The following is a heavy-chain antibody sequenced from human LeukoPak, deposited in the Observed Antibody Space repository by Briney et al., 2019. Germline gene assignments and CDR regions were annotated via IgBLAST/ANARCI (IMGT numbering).Heavy chain of an antibody. Sequence: SETLSLTCTVSSGSINNYYWSWIRQTPGKGLEWIGYILSSGSTNYNPSVKSRVIISVDTSKNQFSLKLSSVTAADTAVYHCARTNQISETAFDIWGQGTMVIVSS. CDR1: SGSINNYY. D-gene: IGHD1-14*01. V-gene: IGHV4-59*01. CDR3: ARTNQISETAFDI. J-gene: IGHJ3*02. CDR2: ILSSGST.